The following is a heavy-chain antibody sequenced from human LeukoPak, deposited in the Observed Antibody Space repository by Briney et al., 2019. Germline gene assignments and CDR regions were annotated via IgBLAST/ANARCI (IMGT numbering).Heavy chain of an antibody. D-gene: IGHD3-9*01. CDR1: GGTFSSYA. J-gene: IGHJ6*03. CDR3: ASLMYYDILTGYFPTFFDYYMDV. CDR2: IIPIFGTA. V-gene: IGHV1-69*05. Sequence: AASVTVSFKASGGTFSSYAISWVRQAPGQGLEWMGGIIPIFGTANYAQKFQGRVTITTDESTSTAYMELSSLRSEDTAVYYCASLMYYDILTGYFPTFFDYYMDVWGKGTTVTVSS.